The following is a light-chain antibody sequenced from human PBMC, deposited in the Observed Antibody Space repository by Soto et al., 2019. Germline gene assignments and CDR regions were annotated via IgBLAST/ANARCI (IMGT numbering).Light chain of an antibody. CDR3: QHYGSSPFN. V-gene: IGKV3-20*01. CDR1: QSVGSSH. Sequence: EIVLTQSPGTLSLSPGERATLFCRASQSVGSSHLAWYQQKPGQAPRLLIHGASSRATGIPDRFIGSGSGTDFTLTISRLEPEDFAVYYCQHYGSSPFNFGRGTKVDIK. J-gene: IGKJ3*01. CDR2: GAS.